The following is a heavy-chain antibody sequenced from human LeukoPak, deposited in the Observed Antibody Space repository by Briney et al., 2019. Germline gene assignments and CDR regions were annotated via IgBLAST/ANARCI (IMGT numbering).Heavy chain of an antibody. J-gene: IGHJ4*02. CDR1: GFTFSSYG. Sequence: GRSLRLSCAASGFTFSSYGMHWVRQAPGKGLEWVAVISYDGSNKYYADSVEGRFTISRDNSKNTLYLQMNSLRAEDTAVYYCAKSGVQLPVFDYWGQGTLVTVSS. CDR3: AKSGVQLPVFDY. V-gene: IGHV3-30*18. CDR2: ISYDGSNK. D-gene: IGHD5-18*01.